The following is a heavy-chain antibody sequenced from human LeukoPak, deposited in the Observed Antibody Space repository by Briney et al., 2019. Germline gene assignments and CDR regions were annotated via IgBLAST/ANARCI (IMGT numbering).Heavy chain of an antibody. D-gene: IGHD2-2*01. V-gene: IGHV1-2*02. CDR1: GYTFTGYY. CDR2: INPNSGGT. J-gene: IGHJ3*02. CDR3: ARDEGEPAAFDAFDI. Sequence: ASVKVSCKASGYTFTGYYMHWVRQAPGQGLEWMGWINPNSGGTNYAQKFQGRVTMTGDTSISTAYMELSRLRSDDTAVYYCARDEGEPAAFDAFDIWGQGTMVTVSS.